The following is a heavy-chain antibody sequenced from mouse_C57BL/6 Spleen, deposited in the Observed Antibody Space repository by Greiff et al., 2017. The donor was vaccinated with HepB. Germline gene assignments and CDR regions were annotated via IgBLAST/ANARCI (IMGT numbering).Heavy chain of an antibody. D-gene: IGHD1-1*01. V-gene: IGHV1-64*01. J-gene: IGHJ2*01. CDR3: ARRPPTVVATDYFDY. CDR1: GYTFTSYW. CDR2: IHPNSGST. Sequence: QVQLQQPGAELVKPGASVKLSCKASGYTFTSYWMHWVKQRPGQGLEWIGMIHPNSGSTNYNEKFKSKATLTVDKSSSTAYMQLSSLTSEDSAVYYCARRPPTVVATDYFDYWGQGTTLTVSS.